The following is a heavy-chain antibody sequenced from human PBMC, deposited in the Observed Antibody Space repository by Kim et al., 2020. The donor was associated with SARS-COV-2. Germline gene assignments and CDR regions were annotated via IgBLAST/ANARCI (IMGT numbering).Heavy chain of an antibody. D-gene: IGHD7-27*01. Sequence: ASVKVSCKASENPNNMYDITWVRQAPGQGLEWLGWISPYAGATLYAQGLQGRISMTAETSTNTAYMELRSLTADDTAVYYCATAYFKRPTGAWGQGTLVTVSS. CDR3: ATAYFKRPTGA. CDR1: ENPNNMYD. CDR2: ISPYAGAT. J-gene: IGHJ5*02. V-gene: IGHV1-18*01.